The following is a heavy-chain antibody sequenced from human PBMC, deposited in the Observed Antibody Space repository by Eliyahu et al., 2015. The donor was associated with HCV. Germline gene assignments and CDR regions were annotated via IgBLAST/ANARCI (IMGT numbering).Heavy chain of an antibody. D-gene: IGHD3-22*01. Sequence: EVPLVQSGAEVKKPGESLKISCXGSGYSFTSYWXAWVRQMPGKGLEWMGIIYPNDSDSRYSPSFQGQVTISADKSISAAYLQWSSLKASDTAMYYCARLDWDYDNSGQYYFDVDVWGQGTAVTVSS. J-gene: IGHJ6*02. CDR2: IYPNDSDS. V-gene: IGHV5-51*01. CDR3: ARLDWDYDNSGQYYFDVDV. CDR1: GYSFTSYW.